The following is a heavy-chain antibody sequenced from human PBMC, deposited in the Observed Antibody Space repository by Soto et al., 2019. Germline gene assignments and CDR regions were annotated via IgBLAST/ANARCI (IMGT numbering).Heavy chain of an antibody. D-gene: IGHD3-22*01. V-gene: IGHV3-13*01. Sequence: EVQLVESGGGLVQPGGSLRLSCAASGFTFSSYDMHWVRQATGKGLEWVSAIGTAGDTYYPGSVKGRFTISRENAKTSLYLQMNSLRAEDTAVYYCARASSGYNEGFLWYYFDYWGQGTLVTVSS. CDR3: ARASSGYNEGFLWYYFDY. CDR1: GFTFSSYD. J-gene: IGHJ4*02. CDR2: IGTAGDT.